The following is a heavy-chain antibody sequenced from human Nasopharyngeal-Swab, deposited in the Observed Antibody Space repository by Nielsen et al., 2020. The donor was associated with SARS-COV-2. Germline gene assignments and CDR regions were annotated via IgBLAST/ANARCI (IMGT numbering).Heavy chain of an antibody. Sequence: SVKVSCKASGFTFTSSAVQWVRQARGQRLEWIGWIVVGSGNTNYAQKFQERVTITRDMSTSTAYMELSSLRSGDTAVYYCAGGYCSGGSCYPPEGYWGQGTLVTVSS. D-gene: IGHD2-15*01. CDR2: IVVGSGNT. CDR1: GFTFTSSA. V-gene: IGHV1-58*01. J-gene: IGHJ4*02. CDR3: AGGYCSGGSCYPPEGY.